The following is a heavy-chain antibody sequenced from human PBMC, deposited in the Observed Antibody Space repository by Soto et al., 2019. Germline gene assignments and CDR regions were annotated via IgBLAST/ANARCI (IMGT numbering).Heavy chain of an antibody. Sequence: EVQLLESGGGLVQPGGSLRLSCAASGFTFSSYAMSWVRQAPGKGLEWVSAISGSGGSTYYADSVKGRFTISRDNSKNTLYLQMNSLRAEDTAVYYCAKDRGYDILTGYYTWFDPWGQGTLVTVSS. D-gene: IGHD3-9*01. V-gene: IGHV3-23*01. CDR1: GFTFSSYA. J-gene: IGHJ5*02. CDR2: ISGSGGST. CDR3: AKDRGYDILTGYYTWFDP.